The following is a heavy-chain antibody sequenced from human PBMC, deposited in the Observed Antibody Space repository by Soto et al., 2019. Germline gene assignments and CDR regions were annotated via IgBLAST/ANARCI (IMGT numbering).Heavy chain of an antibody. V-gene: IGHV3-74*01. CDR1: GFNLGSYW. CDR2: INDYGTTI. CDR3: ARGVLETFDY. Sequence: EVQLVESGGGLVQPGGSLRLSCAASGFNLGSYWMHWVRQAPGKGLVWVSRINDYGTTINYAESVEGRFTISRDDAKSEVYLQMNNLRAEDTAVYYCARGVLETFDYWGQGALVTVYS. D-gene: IGHD1-1*01. J-gene: IGHJ4*02.